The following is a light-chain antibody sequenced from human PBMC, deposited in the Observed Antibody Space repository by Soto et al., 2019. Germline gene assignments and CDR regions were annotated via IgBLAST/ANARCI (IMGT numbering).Light chain of an antibody. Sequence: EIVLTQSPATLSLSPGERATLSCWASQSVSNYFVWYQQKPGQAPRLLIYDASKRATGIPARFSGSGSGTDFTLTISILEPEDFAVYYCQQRSIWPWTFGQGTKVEIK. J-gene: IGKJ1*01. CDR2: DAS. CDR1: QSVSNY. V-gene: IGKV3-11*01. CDR3: QQRSIWPWT.